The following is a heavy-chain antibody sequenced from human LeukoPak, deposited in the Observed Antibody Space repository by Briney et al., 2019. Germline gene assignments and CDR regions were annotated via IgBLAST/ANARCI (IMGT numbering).Heavy chain of an antibody. J-gene: IGHJ6*02. CDR1: GFTFSSYG. D-gene: IGHD6-13*01. V-gene: IGHV3-30*18. Sequence: PGGSLRLSCAASGFTFSSYGMHWVRQAPGKGLEWVAVISYDGSNKYYADSVKGRFTISRDNSKNTLYLQMNSLRAEDTAVYYCAKDFVAAADYYYGMDVWGQGTTVTVSS. CDR2: ISYDGSNK. CDR3: AKDFVAAADYYYGMDV.